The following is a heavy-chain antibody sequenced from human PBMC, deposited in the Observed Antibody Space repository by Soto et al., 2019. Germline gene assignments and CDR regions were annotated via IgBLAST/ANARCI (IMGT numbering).Heavy chain of an antibody. Sequence: SETLSLTCTVSGGSISSYYWSWIRQPPGKGLEWIGYIYYSGSTNYNPSLKSRVTISVDTSKNQFSLKLSSVTAADTAVYYCARVVGGYGYILSFDYWGQGTLVTVSS. J-gene: IGHJ4*02. V-gene: IGHV4-59*01. CDR1: GGSISSYY. CDR3: ARVVGGYGYILSFDY. CDR2: IYYSGST. D-gene: IGHD5-18*01.